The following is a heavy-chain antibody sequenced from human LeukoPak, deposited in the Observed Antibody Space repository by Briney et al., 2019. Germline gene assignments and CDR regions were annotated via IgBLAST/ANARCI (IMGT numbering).Heavy chain of an antibody. V-gene: IGHV4-4*02. Sequence: MPSETLSLTCAVSGGSISRSNWWSWVRQSPGKGLEWIGEIYDNGSTNYNPSLKSRVTISVDTSKNQFSLKLSSVTAADTAVYYCARLFGGGPWGQGTLVTVSS. CDR1: GGSISRSNW. CDR3: ARLFGGGP. J-gene: IGHJ5*02. CDR2: IYDNGST. D-gene: IGHD3-10*02.